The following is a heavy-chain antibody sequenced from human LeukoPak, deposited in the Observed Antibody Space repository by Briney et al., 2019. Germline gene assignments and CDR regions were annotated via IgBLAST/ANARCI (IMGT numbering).Heavy chain of an antibody. J-gene: IGHJ3*02. CDR2: IFTSGSP. Sequence: SQTLSLTCDVSGGAISSGTHYWTWIRQPVGKGLEWLGRIFTSGSPTYNSSLKSRLTISIDKSKNQFSLRLSSVTAADTAVYYCARRWNYKDAFDIWGQGTMVAVSS. CDR3: ARRWNYKDAFDI. D-gene: IGHD1-7*01. V-gene: IGHV4-61*02. CDR1: GGAISSGTHY.